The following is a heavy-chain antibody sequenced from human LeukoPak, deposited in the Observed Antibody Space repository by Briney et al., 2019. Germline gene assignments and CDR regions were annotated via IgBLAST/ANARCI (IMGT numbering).Heavy chain of an antibody. CDR2: MNPNSGNT. J-gene: IGHJ6*02. V-gene: IGHV1-8*01. Sequence: ASVKVSCKASGYTFTSYDINWVRQATGQGLEWMGWMNPNSGNTGYAQKFQGRVTMTRNTSISTAYMELSSLRSEDTAVYYCARADYGGNSDYYYYGMDVWGQGTTVTVSS. D-gene: IGHD4-23*01. CDR3: ARADYGGNSDYYYYGMDV. CDR1: GYTFTSYD.